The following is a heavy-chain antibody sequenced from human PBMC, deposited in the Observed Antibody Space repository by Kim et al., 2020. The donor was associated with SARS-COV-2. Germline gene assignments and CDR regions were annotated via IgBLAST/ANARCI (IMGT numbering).Heavy chain of an antibody. V-gene: IGHV1-24*01. J-gene: IGHJ3*02. D-gene: IGHD5-12*01. CDR2: FDPDDGET. CDR1: GYTLTKVS. Sequence: ASVKVSGKVSGYTLTKVSMHWVRQAPGKGLEWMGGFDPDDGETNYAQKFQGRVILTEDTSTDTAHMELSSLTSEDTAVYYCATDGGMYPGYHHDAFDIWGQGAMVTVSS. CDR3: ATDGGMYPGYHHDAFDI.